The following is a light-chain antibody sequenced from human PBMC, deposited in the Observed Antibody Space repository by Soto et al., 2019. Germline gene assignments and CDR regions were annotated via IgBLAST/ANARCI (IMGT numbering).Light chain of an antibody. CDR3: QQRSNWTWT. CDR1: QSFTSY. V-gene: IGKV3-11*01. CDR2: DVS. J-gene: IGKJ1*01. Sequence: EIVLTQSPATLSLSPGERATLSCRASQSFTSYLAWYQQKPGQAPRLLIYDVSSRATGIPARFSGSGSGTDFTLTISSLDPEDFAVYYCQQRSNWTWTFGQGTKVEIK.